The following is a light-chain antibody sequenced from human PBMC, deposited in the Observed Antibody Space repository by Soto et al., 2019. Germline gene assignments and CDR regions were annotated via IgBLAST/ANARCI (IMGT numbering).Light chain of an antibody. J-gene: IGLJ2*01. V-gene: IGLV2-14*01. CDR3: QSYDDNNVL. Sequence: QSVLTQPASVSGSPGQSITISCTGTSGDIGSYNRVSWYQQHPGKAPKLIIYEVTDRPSGVSNRFSGSKSGNTASLTISGLQAEDEADYYCQSYDDNNVLFGGRTKLTVL. CDR2: EVT. CDR1: SGDIGSYNR.